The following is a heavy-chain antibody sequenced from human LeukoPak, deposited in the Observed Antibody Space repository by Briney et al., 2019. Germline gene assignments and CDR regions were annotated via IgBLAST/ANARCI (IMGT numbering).Heavy chain of an antibody. CDR1: GGTFISYA. V-gene: IGHV1-69*05. CDR3: ASGWGYYSDYFDY. J-gene: IGHJ4*02. CDR2: IIPIFGTA. D-gene: IGHD4-11*01. Sequence: ASVKVSRKASGGTFISYAISWVRQAPGQGLEWMGGIIPIFGTANYAQKFQGRVTITTDESTSTAYMELSSLRSEDTAVYYCASGWGYYSDYFDYWGQGTLVTVSS.